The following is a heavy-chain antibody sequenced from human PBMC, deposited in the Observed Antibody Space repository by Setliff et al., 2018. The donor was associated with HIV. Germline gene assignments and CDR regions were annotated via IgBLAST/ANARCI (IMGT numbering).Heavy chain of an antibody. Sequence: SETLSLTCTVSGGSISSHYWSWIRQPPGKGLEWVGLIYYTGIPTYNPSLSSRVTISVDTSKNQFSLKLSSVTASDTAVYYCARRYRIADYHDSSGYWAPPRYFDYWGQGTLVTVSS. CDR3: ARRYRIADYHDSSGYWAPPRYFDY. V-gene: IGHV4-59*11. CDR2: IYYTGIP. J-gene: IGHJ4*02. D-gene: IGHD3-22*01. CDR1: GGSISSHY.